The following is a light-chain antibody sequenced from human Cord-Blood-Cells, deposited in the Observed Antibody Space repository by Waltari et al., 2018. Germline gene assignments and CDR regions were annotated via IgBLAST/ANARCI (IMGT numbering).Light chain of an antibody. CDR2: EVS. CDR3: SSYTSSSTLVV. J-gene: IGLJ2*01. CDR1: SSAGGGFKH. Sequence: QSALTQPASVSGSPGQSITLSCTGTSSAGGGFKHVSWYQQHPGKAPKLMIYEVSTRPSGVSNRFSGSKSGNTASLTISGLQAEDEADYYCSSYTSSSTLVVFGGGTKLTVL. V-gene: IGLV2-14*01.